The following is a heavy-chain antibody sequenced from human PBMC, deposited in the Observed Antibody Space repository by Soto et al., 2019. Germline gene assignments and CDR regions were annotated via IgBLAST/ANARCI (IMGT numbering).Heavy chain of an antibody. V-gene: IGHV3-30*18. CDR1: GFTFSSYG. J-gene: IGHJ4*02. CDR3: AKGSGSYLPHFDY. CDR2: ISYDGSNK. D-gene: IGHD3-10*01. Sequence: PGGSLRLSCAASGFTFSSYGMHWVRQAPGKGLEWVAVISYDGSNKYYADSVKGRFTISRDNSKNTLYLQMNSLRAEDTAVYYCAKGSGSYLPHFDYWGQGTLVTVSS.